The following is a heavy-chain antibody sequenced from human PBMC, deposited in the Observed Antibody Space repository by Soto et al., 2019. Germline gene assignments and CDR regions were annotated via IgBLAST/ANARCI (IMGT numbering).Heavy chain of an antibody. Sequence: QVQLVQSGAEVKKPGASVKVSCKTSGYTFSSYGIVWVRQAPGQGLEWMGWISTYNVGTKYADKFQGRLTMSSDTSTTTAFMELRRLRSDDTAVYYCVRGGFAYGYLDYWGQGTLVTVSS. CDR1: GYTFSSYG. V-gene: IGHV1-18*01. D-gene: IGHD5-18*01. CDR3: VRGGFAYGYLDY. J-gene: IGHJ4*02. CDR2: ISTYNVGT.